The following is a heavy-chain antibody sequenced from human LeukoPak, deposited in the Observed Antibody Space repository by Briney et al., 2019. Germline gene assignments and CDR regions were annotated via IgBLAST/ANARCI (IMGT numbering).Heavy chain of an antibody. Sequence: SETLSLTCTVSGGSISYYYWSWIRQPPGKGLEWIGYIFYSGTTNYNPSLKSRVTISVDTSKNQFSLRLSSVTAADTAVYYCARVSPTYSGYDRRAVNWCDPWGQGTLVTVSS. CDR2: IFYSGTT. CDR3: ARVSPTYSGYDRRAVNWCDP. V-gene: IGHV4-59*01. CDR1: GGSISYYY. D-gene: IGHD5-12*01. J-gene: IGHJ5*02.